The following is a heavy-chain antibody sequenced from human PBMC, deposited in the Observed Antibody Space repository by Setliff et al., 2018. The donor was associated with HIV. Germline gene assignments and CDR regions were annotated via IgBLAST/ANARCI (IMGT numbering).Heavy chain of an antibody. CDR1: AASIRSHY. Sequence: PSETLSLTCTVSAASIRSHYWSWIRQSPGKGLEWIGNFYYTGSTDYNPSFKSRVTISLDKSNNQIPLNLSSATAADTAVYYCARHTVFVRYFDHWGQGMLVTVSS. J-gene: IGHJ4*02. CDR2: FYYTGST. D-gene: IGHD2-2*02. V-gene: IGHV4-59*11. CDR3: ARHTVFVRYFDH.